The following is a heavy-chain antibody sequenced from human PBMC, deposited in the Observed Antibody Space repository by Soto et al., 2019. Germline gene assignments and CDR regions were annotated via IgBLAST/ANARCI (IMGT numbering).Heavy chain of an antibody. J-gene: IGHJ4*02. CDR3: ARSCSGGSCHSAY. V-gene: IGHV1-18*03. CDR1: GYTFTNYG. D-gene: IGHD2-15*01. CDR2: ISPFTGDT. Sequence: ASVKVSCKASGYTFTNYGINWVRQAPGQGLEWMGWISPFTGDTHYTQSLQGRITMTTDTSTSTAYMELRSLRSADMAVYYCARSCSGGSCHSAYWGQGTLVTVSS.